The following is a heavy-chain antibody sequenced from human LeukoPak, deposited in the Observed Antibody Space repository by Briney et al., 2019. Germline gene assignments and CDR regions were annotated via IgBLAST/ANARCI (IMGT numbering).Heavy chain of an antibody. CDR3: ARDQGYCSGGSCYWVMGSHKQYWYFDL. J-gene: IGHJ2*01. D-gene: IGHD2-15*01. CDR1: GYTFTSYG. Sequence: ASVKVSCKASGYTFTSYGISWVRQAPGQGLEWMGWINACNGNNNYAQKLQGRVTMTTDTSTSTAYMELRILRSDDTAVYYCARDQGYCSGGSCYWVMGSHKQYWYFDLWGRGTLVTVSS. V-gene: IGHV1-18*01. CDR2: INACNGNN.